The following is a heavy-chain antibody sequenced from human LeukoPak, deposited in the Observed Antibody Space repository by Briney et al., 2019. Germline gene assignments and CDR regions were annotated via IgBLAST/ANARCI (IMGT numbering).Heavy chain of an antibody. Sequence: SETLSLTCAVSGGSISSSNWWSWVRRPPGKGLEWIGEIYHIGSTNYNPSLKSRVTISVDISKNQFSLKLSSVTAADTAVYYCARRYIRGDTYGFDIWGQGTMVTVSS. V-gene: IGHV4-4*02. CDR3: ARRYIRGDTYGFDI. J-gene: IGHJ3*02. D-gene: IGHD3-10*01. CDR1: GGSISSSNW. CDR2: IYHIGST.